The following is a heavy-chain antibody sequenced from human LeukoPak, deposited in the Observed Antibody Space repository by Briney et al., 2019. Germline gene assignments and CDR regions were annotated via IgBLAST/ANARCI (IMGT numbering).Heavy chain of an antibody. CDR1: GGTFSSYA. V-gene: IGHV1-69*04. J-gene: IGHJ3*02. CDR3: ARDSSSHAFDI. Sequence: GASVKVSCKASGGTFSSYAISWVRQAPGQGLEWMGRIIPILGIANYAQKFQGRVTITADKSTSTAYMELSSLRSEDTAVYYCARDSSSHAFDIWGQGTMVTVSS. CDR2: IIPILGIA. D-gene: IGHD2-2*01.